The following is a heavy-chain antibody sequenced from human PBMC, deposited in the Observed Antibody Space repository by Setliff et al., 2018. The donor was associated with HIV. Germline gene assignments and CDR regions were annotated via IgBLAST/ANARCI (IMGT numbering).Heavy chain of an antibody. CDR3: AKDSLAAIGPYYCDY. CDR2: SISRNYT. V-gene: IGHV3-21*01. CDR1: GFTFSTYG. Sequence: GGSLRLSCAASGFTFSTYGMSWVRQTPGKGMEWVSSISRNYTNYAHSVKGRFTISRDNAKKSLYLQMNSLRPEDTAMYYCAKDSLAAIGPYYCDYWGQGTLVTVSS. D-gene: IGHD6-13*01. J-gene: IGHJ4*02.